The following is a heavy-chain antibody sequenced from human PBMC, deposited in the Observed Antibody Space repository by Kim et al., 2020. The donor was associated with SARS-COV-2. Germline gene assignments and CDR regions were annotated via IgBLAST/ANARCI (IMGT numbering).Heavy chain of an antibody. D-gene: IGHD5-12*01. Sequence: GGSLRLSCAASGFTVSSNYMSWVRQAPGKGLEWVSVIYSGGSTYYADSVKGRFTISRDNSKNTLYLQMNSLRAEDTAVYYCARDRGDKDSGYDSDAFDIWGQGTMVTVSS. V-gene: IGHV3-53*01. CDR1: GFTVSSNY. CDR2: IYSGGST. J-gene: IGHJ3*02. CDR3: ARDRGDKDSGYDSDAFDI.